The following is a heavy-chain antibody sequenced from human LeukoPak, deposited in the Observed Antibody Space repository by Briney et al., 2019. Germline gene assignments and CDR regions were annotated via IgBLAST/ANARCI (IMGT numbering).Heavy chain of an antibody. V-gene: IGHV1-2*04. D-gene: IGHD3-10*01. J-gene: IGHJ4*02. CDR3: VRVMTGWFGEPNFDY. CDR2: INPSSGGT. Sequence: ASVKVSCKASGYTFTGYYMHWVRRAPGQGLEWRGWINPSSGGTNYAQKFQGWVTMTRDTSTSTAYMELTRLTSDDTAVYYCVRVMTGWFGEPNFDYWGQGTLVTVSS. CDR1: GYTFTGYY.